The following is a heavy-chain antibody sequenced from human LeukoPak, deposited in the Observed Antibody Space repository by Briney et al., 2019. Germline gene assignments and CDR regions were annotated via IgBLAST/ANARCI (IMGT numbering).Heavy chain of an antibody. CDR2: ISSSSSYI. CDR3: ARGDRSGNYYGSGSP. Sequence: PGGSLRLSCAASGFTFSSYSVNWVRQAPGKGLEWVSSISSSSSYIYYADSVKSRFTISGDNAKNSLYLQMNSLRAEDTAVYYCARGDRSGNYYGSGSPWGQGTLVTVSS. CDR1: GFTFSSYS. D-gene: IGHD3-10*01. V-gene: IGHV3-21*01. J-gene: IGHJ5*02.